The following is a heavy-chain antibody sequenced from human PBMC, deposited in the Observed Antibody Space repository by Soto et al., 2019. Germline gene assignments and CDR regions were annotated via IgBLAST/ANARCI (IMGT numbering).Heavy chain of an antibody. CDR3: AREYTAWPLAYGLDV. CDR1: GFTFSTYS. CDR2: ISSRSDI. Sequence: GGSLRLSXVGSGFTFSTYSINWVRQAPGKGLEWVSSISSRSDIYYADSVKGRFTISRDNAKNSVSLQMNSLRAEDTAVYYCAREYTAWPLAYGLDVWGQGTTVTVSS. J-gene: IGHJ6*02. V-gene: IGHV3-21*01. D-gene: IGHD2-2*02.